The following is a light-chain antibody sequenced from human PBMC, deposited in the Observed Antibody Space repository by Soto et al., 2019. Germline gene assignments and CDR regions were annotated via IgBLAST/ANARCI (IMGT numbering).Light chain of an antibody. V-gene: IGLV1-44*01. CDR1: TSNSGSNS. J-gene: IGLJ1*01. CDR3: AAWDDRLNGYV. CDR2: SHN. Sequence: QSVLTQPPSASGTPGQRVTVSCSGSTSNSGSNSVNWYQQLPGTAPKLLIYSHNQRPSGVPDRFPASKSGTSASLAISGLQSEDEAEYYCAAWDDRLNGYVFGTGTKVTVL.